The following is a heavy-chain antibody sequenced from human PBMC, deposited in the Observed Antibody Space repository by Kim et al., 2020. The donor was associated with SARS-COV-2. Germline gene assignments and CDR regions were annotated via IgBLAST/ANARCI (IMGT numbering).Heavy chain of an antibody. CDR2: IYYSGST. J-gene: IGHJ6*02. Sequence: SETLSLTCTVSGGSISSYYWSWIRQPPGKGLEWIGYIYYSGSTNYNPSLKSRVTISVDTSKNQFSLKLSSVTAADTAVYYCARVGYSRNLYYYYYYGMDVWGQGTTVTVSS. CDR1: GGSISSYY. CDR3: ARVGYSRNLYYYYYYGMDV. D-gene: IGHD6-13*01. V-gene: IGHV4-59*01.